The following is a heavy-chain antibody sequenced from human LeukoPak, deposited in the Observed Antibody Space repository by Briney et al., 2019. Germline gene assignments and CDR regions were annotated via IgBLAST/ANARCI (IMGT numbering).Heavy chain of an antibody. CDR2: ISWNSGSI. CDR1: GFTFDDYA. D-gene: IGHD2-8*01. CDR3: AKDAMYALGYYMDV. V-gene: IGHV3-9*03. Sequence: PGRSLRLSCAASGFTFDDYAMHWVRQAPGKGLEWVSGISWNSGSIGYADSVKGRFTISRDNAKNSLYLQMNSLRAEDMALYYCAKDAMYALGYYMDVWGKGTTVTVSS. J-gene: IGHJ6*03.